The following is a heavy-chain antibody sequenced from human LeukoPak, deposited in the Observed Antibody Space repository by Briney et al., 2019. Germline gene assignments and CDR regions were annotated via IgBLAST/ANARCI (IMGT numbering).Heavy chain of an antibody. Sequence: SETLSLTCTVSGGSVSGYYWSWIRQPPGKGLEWIAYIYYSGSTSYNPSLKSRVTISVDTSKNQFSLRLSSVTAADTAAYYCARRARWAQDFDYWGQGTLVTVSS. D-gene: IGHD5-24*01. CDR2: IYYSGST. J-gene: IGHJ4*02. CDR3: ARRARWAQDFDY. CDR1: GGSVSGYY. V-gene: IGHV4-59*08.